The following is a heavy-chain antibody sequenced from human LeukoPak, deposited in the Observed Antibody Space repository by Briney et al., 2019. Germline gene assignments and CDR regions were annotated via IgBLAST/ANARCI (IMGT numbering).Heavy chain of an antibody. J-gene: IGHJ4*02. V-gene: IGHV3-73*01. D-gene: IGHD3-22*01. CDR3: ASSRGKYYYDTSGHYYVDSFDF. Sequence: GGSLRLSCAASGFTFSGSAMHWVRQASGKGLEWVGRIRSKANSYATAYAASVKGRFTISRDDSKNTAYLQMNSLKTEDTAVYYCASSRGKYYYDTSGHYYVDSFDFWGQGTLVTVSS. CDR2: IRSKANSYAT. CDR1: GFTFSGSA.